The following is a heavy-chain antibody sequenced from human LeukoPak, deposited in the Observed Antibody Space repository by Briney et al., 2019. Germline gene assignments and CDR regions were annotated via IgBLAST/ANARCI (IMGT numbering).Heavy chain of an antibody. V-gene: IGHV3-21*01. D-gene: IGHD3-10*01. CDR2: ISSSSSYI. J-gene: IGHJ6*04. CDR1: GFTFSSYS. Sequence: GGSLRLSCAASGFTFSSYSMNWIRQAPGKGLEWVSSISSSSSYIYYADSVKGRFTISRDNAKNSLYLQMNSLRAEDTAVYYCARDDSVRFGDANVMDVWGEGTTVTVSS. CDR3: ARDDSVRFGDANVMDV.